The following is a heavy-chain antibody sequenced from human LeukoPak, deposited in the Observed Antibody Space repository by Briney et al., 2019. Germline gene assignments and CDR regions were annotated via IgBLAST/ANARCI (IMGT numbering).Heavy chain of an antibody. Sequence: GGSLRLSCAASGFTFSSYGMHWVRQAPGKGLEWVAVIWYDGSNKYYADSVKGRFTISGDNSKNTLYLQMNSLRAEDTAVYYCARGRYSGYEPYYYYYGMDVWGQGTTVTVSS. CDR1: GFTFSSYG. V-gene: IGHV3-33*01. CDR3: ARGRYSGYEPYYYYYGMDV. J-gene: IGHJ6*02. CDR2: IWYDGSNK. D-gene: IGHD5-12*01.